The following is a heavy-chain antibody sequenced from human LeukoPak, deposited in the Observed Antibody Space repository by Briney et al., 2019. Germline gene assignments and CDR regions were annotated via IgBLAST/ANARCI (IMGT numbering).Heavy chain of an antibody. CDR2: INHSGGT. CDR3: ARLRRSGSYQYYYYYYMDV. D-gene: IGHD3-10*01. V-gene: IGHV4-34*01. CDR1: GGSFSGYY. Sequence: SETLSLTCAVYGGSFSGYYWSWIRQPPGKGLEWIGEINHSGGTNYNPSLKSRVTISVDTSKNQLSLKLSSVTAADTAVYYCARLRRSGSYQYYYYYYMDVWGKGTTVTVSS. J-gene: IGHJ6*03.